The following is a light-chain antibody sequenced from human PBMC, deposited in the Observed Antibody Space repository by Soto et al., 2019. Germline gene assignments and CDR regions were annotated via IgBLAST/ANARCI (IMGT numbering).Light chain of an antibody. CDR3: QQYNNWPPWT. V-gene: IGKV3-15*01. Sequence: EIVMTQSPAILSVSPGERATLSCRASQSVRSNLAWYQQKPGQVPRLLIYGASTRATGIPARFSGSGSGTESTLTISSLQSEDFAVYYCQQYNNWPPWTFGQGTKVDI. J-gene: IGKJ1*01. CDR2: GAS. CDR1: QSVRSN.